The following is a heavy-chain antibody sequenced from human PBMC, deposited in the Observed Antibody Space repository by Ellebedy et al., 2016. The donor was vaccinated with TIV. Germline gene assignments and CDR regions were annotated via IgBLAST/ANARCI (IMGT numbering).Heavy chain of an antibody. D-gene: IGHD6-13*01. V-gene: IGHV3-49*04. CDR1: GFTFGDYA. J-gene: IGHJ6*02. Sequence: GGSLRLPXTASGFTFGDYAMSWVRQAPGKGLEWVSFIRSKAYGGTTEYAASVKGRFTISRDDSKSIAYLQMNSLKAEDTAVYYCTRDLTTLAAAGTGIYYDTMDVWGQGTTVTVSS. CDR2: IRSKAYGGTT. CDR3: TRDLTTLAAAGTGIYYDTMDV.